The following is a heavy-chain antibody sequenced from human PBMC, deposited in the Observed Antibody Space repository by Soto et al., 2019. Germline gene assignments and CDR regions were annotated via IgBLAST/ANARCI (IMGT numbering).Heavy chain of an antibody. Sequence: PGESLKISCKGSGYSFTSYWIGWVRQMPGKGLEWMGIIYPGDSDTRYSPSFQGQVTISADKSISTAYLQWSSLKASDTAMCYCAGGTSSSSTRYYYYGMDVWGQGTTVTVSS. J-gene: IGHJ6*02. D-gene: IGHD2-2*01. CDR2: IYPGDSDT. CDR1: GYSFTSYW. V-gene: IGHV5-51*01. CDR3: AGGTSSSSTRYYYYGMDV.